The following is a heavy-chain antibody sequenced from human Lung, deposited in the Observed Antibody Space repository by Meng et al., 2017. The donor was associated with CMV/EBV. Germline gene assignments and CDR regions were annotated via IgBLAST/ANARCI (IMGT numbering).Heavy chain of an antibody. V-gene: IGHV4-39*01. CDR1: GGSISSSSYY. CDR2: IYYSGST. Sequence: SETXSLXXTVSGGSISSSSYYWGWIRQPPGKGLEWIGSIYYSGSTYYNPSLKSRVTISVDTSKNQFSLKLSSVTAADTAVYYCARQRPVLDAFDIWGQGTMVTVSS. J-gene: IGHJ3*02. D-gene: IGHD3-3*01. CDR3: ARQRPVLDAFDI.